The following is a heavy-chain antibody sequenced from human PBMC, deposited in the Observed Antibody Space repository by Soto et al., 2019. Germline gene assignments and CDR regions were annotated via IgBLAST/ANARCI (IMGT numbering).Heavy chain of an antibody. CDR1: ASSISSYY. J-gene: IGHJ4*02. V-gene: IGHV4-4*07. D-gene: IGHD6-19*01. CDR2: IYTSGST. Sequence: PSETLSLTCTVSASSISSYYWSWIRQPAGKGLDWIGRIYTSGSTNYNPSLMRRVTMSAERSKNQISLKQSSVTAADTAVYYLGRVEAVAATPGYCGRGAGVTVPQ. CDR3: GRVEAVAATPGY.